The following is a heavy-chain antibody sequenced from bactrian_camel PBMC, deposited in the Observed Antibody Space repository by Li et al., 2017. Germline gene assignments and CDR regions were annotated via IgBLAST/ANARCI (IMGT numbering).Heavy chain of an antibody. CDR1: GFTAYSCG. CDR3: AAARWWPIDSGSYCPPLWRGANFGY. Sequence: HVQLVESGGASVQAGGSLRLSCTAPGFTAYSCGMDWYRQAPGKGLEWVSGVNAGGGSTDYADSVKGRFTMSRDNAKNMLYLQMNNLKSEDTAMYYCAAARWWPIDSGSYCPPLWRGANFGYWGHGTQVTVS. J-gene: IGHJ6*01. D-gene: IGHD2*01. V-gene: IGHV3S1*01. CDR2: VNAGGGST.